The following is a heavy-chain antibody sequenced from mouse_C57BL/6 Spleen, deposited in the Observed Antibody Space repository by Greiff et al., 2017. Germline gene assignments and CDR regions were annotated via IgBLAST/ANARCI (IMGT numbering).Heavy chain of an antibody. CDR3: AGLLLHLDY. J-gene: IGHJ2*01. Sequence: EVQVVESGGGLVKPGGSLKLSCAASGFTFSDYGMHWVRQAPQKGLEWVAYISSGSGTNYYADTVKGRFTIARDNAKITLFLQMTSLRSEDTAVYCCAGLLLHLDYGGQGTTLTVSS. V-gene: IGHV5-17*01. D-gene: IGHD1-1*01. CDR1: GFTFSDYG. CDR2: ISSGSGTN.